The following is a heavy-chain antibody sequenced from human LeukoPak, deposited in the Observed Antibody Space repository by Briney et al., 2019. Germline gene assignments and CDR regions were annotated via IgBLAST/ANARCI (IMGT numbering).Heavy chain of an antibody. CDR2: IYYSGST. J-gene: IGHJ4*02. Sequence: PSETLSLTCTVSGGSISSRSYYWGWIRQPPGKGLEWIGSIYYSGSTYYNPPLKSRVTISVDTSKNQFSLKLSSVTAADTAVYYCARRRPSHYFDYWGQGTLVTVSS. CDR1: GGSISSRSYY. CDR3: ARRRPSHYFDY. V-gene: IGHV4-39*01.